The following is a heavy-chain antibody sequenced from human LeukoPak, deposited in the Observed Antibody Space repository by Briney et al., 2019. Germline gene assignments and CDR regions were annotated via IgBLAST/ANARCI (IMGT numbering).Heavy chain of an antibody. V-gene: IGHV3-7*01. CDR2: IRPDGSEE. J-gene: IGHJ5*02. D-gene: IGHD2-21*02. CDR3: ARHLSGGDRS. CDR1: GFSISNHW. Sequence: GGSLRLSCAASGFSISNHWMNWVRQAPGKGLEWVANIRPDGSEEYHVASVRGRFTISRDGARNSLYLQMNGLRVEDTAVYYCARHLSGGDRSWGRGTLVTVSS.